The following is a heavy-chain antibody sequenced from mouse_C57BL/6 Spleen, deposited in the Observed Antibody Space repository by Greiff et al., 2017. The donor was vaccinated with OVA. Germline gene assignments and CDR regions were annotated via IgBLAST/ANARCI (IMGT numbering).Heavy chain of an antibody. Sequence: QVQLQQPGAELVKPGASVKLSCKASGYTFTSYWMQWVKQRPGQGLEWIGVIDPSDSYPNYNQKFKGKATLTVDTSSSTASMQLSSLTSEASAGDYCERKTTVVADAIDYWGQGTSVTVSS. CDR2: IDPSDSYP. V-gene: IGHV1-50*01. D-gene: IGHD1-1*01. CDR3: ERKTTVVADAIDY. CDR1: GYTFTSYW. J-gene: IGHJ4*01.